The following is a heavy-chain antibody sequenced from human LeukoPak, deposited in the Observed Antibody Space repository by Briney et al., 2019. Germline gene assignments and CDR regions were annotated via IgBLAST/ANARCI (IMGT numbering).Heavy chain of an antibody. CDR1: GGSFSGYY. D-gene: IGHD4/OR15-4a*01. CDR3: ARRKGYGANYFDY. Sequence: SETLSLTCAVYGGSFSGYYWSWIRQPPGKGLEWIGEINHSGSTNYNPSLKSRVTISVDTSKNQFSLKLSSVTAADTAVYYCARRKGYGANYFDYWGQGTLATVSS. V-gene: IGHV4-34*01. CDR2: INHSGST. J-gene: IGHJ4*02.